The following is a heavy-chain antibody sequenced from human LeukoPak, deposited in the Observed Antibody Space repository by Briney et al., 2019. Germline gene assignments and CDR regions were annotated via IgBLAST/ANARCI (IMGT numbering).Heavy chain of an antibody. CDR1: GFTFSGYS. V-gene: IGHV3-21*01. CDR3: ARGPTTIGAAGKGAPFY. CDR2: ISSGSVYI. Sequence: PGGSLRLSCAASGFTFSGYSMHWVRQAPGKGLEWVSSISSGSVYIYDADSVRGRFTISRDNTKNSLYLQMNSLRVDDTAVYYRARGPTTIGAAGKGAPFYWGQGTLVTVSS. J-gene: IGHJ4*02. D-gene: IGHD6-25*01.